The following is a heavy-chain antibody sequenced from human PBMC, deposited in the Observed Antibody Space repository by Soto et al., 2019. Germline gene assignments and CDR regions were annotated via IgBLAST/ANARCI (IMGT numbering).Heavy chain of an antibody. Sequence: SETLSLTCAVYGGSFSGYYWSWIRQPPGKGLEWIGEINHSGSTNYNPSLKSRVTISVDTSKNQFSLKLSSVTAADTAVYYCARGDYYGSGSYYNVEGSYYFDYWGQGTLVTVSS. V-gene: IGHV4-34*01. CDR3: ARGDYYGSGSYYNVEGSYYFDY. D-gene: IGHD3-10*01. J-gene: IGHJ4*02. CDR2: INHSGST. CDR1: GGSFSGYY.